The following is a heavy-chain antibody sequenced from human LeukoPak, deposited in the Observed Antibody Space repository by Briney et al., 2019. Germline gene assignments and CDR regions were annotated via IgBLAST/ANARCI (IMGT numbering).Heavy chain of an antibody. J-gene: IGHJ4*02. D-gene: IGHD5-24*01. V-gene: IGHV4-39*01. CDR2: IYYSGST. CDR3: ARSSRDGYNKSPPFDY. CDR1: GGSISSSSYY. Sequence: SETLFLTCTVSGGSISSSSYYWGWIRQPPGKGLEWIGSIYYSGSTYYNPSLKSRVTISVDTSKNQFSLKLSSVTAADTAVYYCARSSRDGYNKSPPFDYWGQGTLVTVSS.